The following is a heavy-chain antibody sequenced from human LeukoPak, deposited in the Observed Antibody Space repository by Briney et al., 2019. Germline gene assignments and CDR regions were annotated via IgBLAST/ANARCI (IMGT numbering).Heavy chain of an antibody. Sequence: SETLSLTCTVSGGSISSSSYYWGWIRQPPGKGLEWIGCIYYTGSTNYNPSLKSRVTISVDTSKNQFSLELSSVTAADTAVYYCARENDTSGFSASGFDSWGQGTLVTVSS. V-gene: IGHV4-61*01. CDR3: ARENDTSGFSASGFDS. CDR1: GGSISSSSYY. D-gene: IGHD3-22*01. J-gene: IGHJ4*02. CDR2: IYYTGST.